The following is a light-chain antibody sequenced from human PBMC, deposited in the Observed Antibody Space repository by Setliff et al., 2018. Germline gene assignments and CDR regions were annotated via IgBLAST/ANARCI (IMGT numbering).Light chain of an antibody. CDR2: DVN. V-gene: IGLV2-14*03. CDR1: FGAYGSAY. CDR3: CSYADTYISV. Sequence: QSALTQPASVSGSPEQSITISCTGEFGAYGSAYVSWYQQHPDKAPKLIIYDVNNRPSGISHRFSGSNSANTASLTISGLQAEDEAEYYCCSYADTYISVFGSGTKVTVL. J-gene: IGLJ1*01.